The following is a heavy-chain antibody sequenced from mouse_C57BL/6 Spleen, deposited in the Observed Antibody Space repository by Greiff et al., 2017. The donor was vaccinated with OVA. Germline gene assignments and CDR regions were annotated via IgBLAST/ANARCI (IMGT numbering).Heavy chain of an antibody. CDR2: ISDGGSYT. CDR1: GFTFSSYA. Sequence: LVESGGGLVKPGGSLKLSCAASGFTFSSYAMSWVRQTPEKRLEWVATISDGGSYTYYPDNVKGRFTISRDNAKNNLYLQMSHLKSEDTAMYYCARGGTLGYFDYWGQGTTLTVSS. V-gene: IGHV5-4*01. D-gene: IGHD3-3*01. CDR3: ARGGTLGYFDY. J-gene: IGHJ2*01.